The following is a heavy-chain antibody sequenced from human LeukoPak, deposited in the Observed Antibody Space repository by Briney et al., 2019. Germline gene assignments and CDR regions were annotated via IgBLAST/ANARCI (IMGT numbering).Heavy chain of an antibody. CDR1: GGSFSGYY. CDR2: INHSGST. CDR3: ARAGGRRLWKEQQLVRGRYNWFDP. V-gene: IGHV4-34*01. D-gene: IGHD6-13*01. Sequence: SETLSLTCAVYGGSFSGYYWSWIRQPPGKGLEWIGEINHSGSTNYNPSLKSRVTISVDTSKNQFSLKLSSVTAADTAVYYCARAGGRRLWKEQQLVRGRYNWFDPWGQGTLVTVSS. J-gene: IGHJ5*02.